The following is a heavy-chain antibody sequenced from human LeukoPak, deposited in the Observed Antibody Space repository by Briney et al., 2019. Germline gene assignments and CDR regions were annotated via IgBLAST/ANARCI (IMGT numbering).Heavy chain of an antibody. V-gene: IGHV4-59*08. J-gene: IGHJ4*02. CDR3: ARHPFATPFDY. CDR2: AYYSGHT. CDR1: GGSISDNY. Sequence: SETLSLTCTVSGGSISDNYWSWIRQPPGKGLEWIGYAYYSGHTNYNSSLKGRVTMSLDTSKSQFSLRLSSVTAADTAVYFCARHPFATPFDYWGPGTLVTVSS. D-gene: IGHD2-15*01.